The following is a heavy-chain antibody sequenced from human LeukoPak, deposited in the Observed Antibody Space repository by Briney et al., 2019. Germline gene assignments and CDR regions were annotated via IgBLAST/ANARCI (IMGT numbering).Heavy chain of an antibody. CDR3: ARNKIVGPTTLDY. CDR1: GFTFSGYW. CDR2: IKQDGYEK. J-gene: IGHJ4*02. D-gene: IGHD1-26*01. Sequence: GGSLRLSCAASGFTFSGYWMSWVRQTPEKGLEWVANIKQDGYEKYYVDSVKGRFTISRDNAKNSLYLQMNSLRADDTAIYYCARNKIVGPTTLDYWGQGTLVTVSS. V-gene: IGHV3-7*01.